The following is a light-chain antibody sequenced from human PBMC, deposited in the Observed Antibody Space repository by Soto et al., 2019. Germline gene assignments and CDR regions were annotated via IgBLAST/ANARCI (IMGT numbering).Light chain of an antibody. J-gene: IGKJ1*01. Sequence: EIVLTQSPGTLSLSPGERATLSVRASQSVSSSFLAWYQQKPGQAPRLLIYAASSRATGIPDRFSGGGSGTDFTLTISRLEPEDFAGYYCQHYGSSLWTFGQGTQVEIK. CDR2: AAS. V-gene: IGKV3-20*01. CDR3: QHYGSSLWT. CDR1: QSVSSSF.